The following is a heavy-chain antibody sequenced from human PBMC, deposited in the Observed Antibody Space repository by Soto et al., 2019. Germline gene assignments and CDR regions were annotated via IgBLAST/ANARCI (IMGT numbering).Heavy chain of an antibody. CDR2: IYYSGST. V-gene: IGHV4-39*07. D-gene: IGHD6-19*01. CDR3: ARDGWYGYYYYGMDV. CDR1: GGSISSSSYY. Sequence: SETLSLTCTVSGGSISSSSYYWGWIRQPPGKGLEWIGSIYYSGSTYYNPSLKSRVTISVDTSKNQFSLKLSSVTAADTAVYYCARDGWYGYYYYGMDVWGQGTTVTVSS. J-gene: IGHJ6*02.